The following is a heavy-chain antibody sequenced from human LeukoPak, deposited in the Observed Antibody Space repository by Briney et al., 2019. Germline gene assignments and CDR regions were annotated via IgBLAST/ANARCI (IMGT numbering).Heavy chain of an antibody. Sequence: RTSETLSLTCTVSGGSISSYYWSWIRQPAGKGLEWIGRIYTSGSTNYNPSLKSRVTMSVDTSKNQFSLKLSSVTAADTAVYYCARVEDYDIYDFWSGYSAVGYFDHWGQGTLVTVSS. D-gene: IGHD3-3*01. CDR3: ARVEDYDIYDFWSGYSAVGYFDH. CDR2: IYTSGST. J-gene: IGHJ4*02. V-gene: IGHV4-4*07. CDR1: GGSISSYY.